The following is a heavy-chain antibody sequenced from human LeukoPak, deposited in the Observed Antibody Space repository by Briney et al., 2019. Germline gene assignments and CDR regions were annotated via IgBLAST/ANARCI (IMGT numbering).Heavy chain of an antibody. CDR1: GFTFSSYA. CDR2: ISGSGGST. D-gene: IGHD2-2*01. Sequence: GGSLRLSCAASGFTFSSYAMSWVRQAPGKGLEWVSAISGSGGSTYYADSVKGRFTISRDNSKNTLYLQMNSLRAEDTAVYYCARAKGYCSSTSCYYYYYYMDVWGKGTTVTISS. CDR3: ARAKGYCSSTSCYYYYYYMDV. V-gene: IGHV3-23*01. J-gene: IGHJ6*03.